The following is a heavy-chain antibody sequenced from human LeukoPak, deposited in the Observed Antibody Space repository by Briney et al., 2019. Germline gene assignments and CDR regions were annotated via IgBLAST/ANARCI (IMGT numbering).Heavy chain of an antibody. CDR2: INPNSGGT. D-gene: IGHD4-4*01. J-gene: IGHJ4*02. V-gene: IGHV1-2*02. CDR1: GYTFTGYY. Sequence: ASVKVSCKASGYTFTGYYMHWVRQAPGQGLEWMGWINPNSGGTNYAQKFQGRVTMTRDTSISTVYMELSSLRSEDTAVYYCARDGPLDYSKPYYYFDYWGQGTLVTVSS. CDR3: ARDGPLDYSKPYYYFDY.